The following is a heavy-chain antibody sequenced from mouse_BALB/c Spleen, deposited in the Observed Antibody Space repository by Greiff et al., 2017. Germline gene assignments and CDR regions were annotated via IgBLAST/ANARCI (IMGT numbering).Heavy chain of an antibody. V-gene: IGHV1-9*01. CDR3: ARNYGNYAYYAMDY. J-gene: IGHJ4*01. CDR1: GYTFSSYW. CDR2: ILPGSGST. D-gene: IGHD2-1*01. Sequence: VQLQQSGAELMKPGASVKISCKATGYTFSSYWIEWVKQRPGHGLEWIGEILPGSGSTNYNEKFKGKATFTADTSSNTAYMQLSSLTSEDSAVYYCARNYGNYAYYAMDYWGQGTSVTVSS.